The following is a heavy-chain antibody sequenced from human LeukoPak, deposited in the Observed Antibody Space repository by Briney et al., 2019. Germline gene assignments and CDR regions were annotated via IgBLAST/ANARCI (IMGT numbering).Heavy chain of an antibody. CDR1: GFTFSAYA. D-gene: IGHD3-22*01. CDR3: AKDYYYDSSGYYYGDAFDI. Sequence: GGTLRLSCAASGFTFSAYAMAWVRQAPGKGLEWVSTISGSGGTTYSADSVKGRFTISRDNSKNILYLQVNSLRAGDTAVYYCAKDYYYDSSGYYYGDAFDIWGQGTMVTVSS. J-gene: IGHJ3*02. V-gene: IGHV3-23*01. CDR2: ISGSGGTT.